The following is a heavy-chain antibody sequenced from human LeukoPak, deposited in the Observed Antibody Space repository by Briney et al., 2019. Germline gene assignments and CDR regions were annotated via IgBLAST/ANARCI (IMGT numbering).Heavy chain of an antibody. CDR3: ARDEDQLPTSYYYYYYGMDV. D-gene: IGHD2-2*01. Sequence: ASVKVSCKASGYTFTSYGISWVRQAAGQGLEWMGWISAYNGNTNYAQKLQGRVTMTTDTSTSTAYMELRSLRSDDTAVYYCARDEDQLPTSYYYYYYGMDVWGQGTTVTVSS. V-gene: IGHV1-18*01. J-gene: IGHJ6*02. CDR2: ISAYNGNT. CDR1: GYTFTSYG.